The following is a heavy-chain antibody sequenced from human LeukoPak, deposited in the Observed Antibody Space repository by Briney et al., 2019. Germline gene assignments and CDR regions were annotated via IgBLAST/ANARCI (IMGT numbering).Heavy chain of an antibody. CDR3: ARAGGPLSAVAGLTDY. J-gene: IGHJ4*02. Sequence: TSETLSLTCTVSGGSISSGDYYWSWIRQPPGKGLEWIGYIYYSGSTYYNPSLKSRVTISVDTSKNQFSLKLSSVTAADTAVYYCARAGGPLSAVAGLTDYWGRGTLVTVSS. CDR2: IYYSGST. CDR1: GGSISSGDYY. V-gene: IGHV4-30-4*08. D-gene: IGHD6-19*01.